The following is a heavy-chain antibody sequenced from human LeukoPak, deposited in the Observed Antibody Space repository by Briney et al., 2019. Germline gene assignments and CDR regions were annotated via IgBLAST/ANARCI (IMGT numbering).Heavy chain of an antibody. J-gene: IGHJ3*02. CDR3: ARGGSSWFPISAFDI. CDR1: DGSFSGYY. CDR2: INHSGST. Sequence: PSETLSLTCAVYDGSFSGYYWNWIRQPPGKGLEWIGEINHSGSTNYNPSLKSRVTISVDTSKNQFSLKLSSVTAADTAVYYCARGGSSWFPISAFDIWGQGTMVTVSS. V-gene: IGHV4-34*01. D-gene: IGHD6-13*01.